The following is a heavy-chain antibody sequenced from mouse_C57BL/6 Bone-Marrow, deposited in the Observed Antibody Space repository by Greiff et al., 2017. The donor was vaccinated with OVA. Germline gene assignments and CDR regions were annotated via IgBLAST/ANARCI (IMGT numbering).Heavy chain of an antibody. V-gene: IGHV7-1*01. CDR3: ARDAFDYYGSSPAWFAY. CDR1: GFTFSDFY. J-gene: IGHJ3*01. CDR2: SRNKANDYTT. Sequence: EVHLVESGGGLVQSGRSLRLSCAPSGFTFSDFYMEWVRQAPGKGLEWIAASRNKANDYTTEYSASVMGLFIVSRDTSQSILYLQMNALRAEDTAIYYCARDAFDYYGSSPAWFAYWGQGTLVTVSA. D-gene: IGHD1-1*01.